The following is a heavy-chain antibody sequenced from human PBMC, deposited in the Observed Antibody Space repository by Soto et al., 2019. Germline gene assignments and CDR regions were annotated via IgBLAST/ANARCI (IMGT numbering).Heavy chain of an antibody. J-gene: IGHJ4*02. CDR1: GFTVNSNY. Sequence: GGSLRLSCTASGFTVNSNYMTWVRQAPGKGLEWVSVIYTGGTTYYADSVKGRFTISRDNSKNTLYLQMNTLRAEDTAVYYCARDSCTVTPCYFDYWGLGTLVTVS. CDR2: IYTGGTT. V-gene: IGHV3-66*01. D-gene: IGHD4-17*01. CDR3: ARDSCTVTPCYFDY.